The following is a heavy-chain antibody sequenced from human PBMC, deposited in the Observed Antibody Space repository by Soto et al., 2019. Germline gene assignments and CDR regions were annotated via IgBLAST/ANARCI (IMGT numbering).Heavy chain of an antibody. CDR1: GGTFNSYL. CDR2: SIPAVGTA. V-gene: IGHV1-69*06. D-gene: IGHD3-3*01. Sequence: QVQLVQSGAEVKNPGSSVKVSCKTSGGTFNSYLIAWVRQAPGQGLVRMGGSIPAVGTAKYAQKFQGRVTIPADKSTTTGYMELRTLTAEDTSVYYWAGGLDQPPVGLYFAPGGQGTLVTFSS. CDR3: AGGLDQPPVGLYFAP. J-gene: IGHJ4*02.